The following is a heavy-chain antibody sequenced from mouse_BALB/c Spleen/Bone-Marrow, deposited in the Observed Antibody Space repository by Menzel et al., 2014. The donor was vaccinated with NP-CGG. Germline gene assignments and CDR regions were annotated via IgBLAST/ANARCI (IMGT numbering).Heavy chain of an antibody. CDR3: AREPHYYAMDY. Sequence: QVQLKQSGPGLVAPSQSLSITCTVSGFSLTGYGVNWVRQPPGKGLEWLGMIWGDGSTDYNSALKSRLSISKDNSKSQVFLKMNSLRTDDTARYYCAREPHYYAMDYWGQGTSVTVSS. V-gene: IGHV2-6-7*01. CDR2: IWGDGST. CDR1: GFSLTGYG. J-gene: IGHJ4*01.